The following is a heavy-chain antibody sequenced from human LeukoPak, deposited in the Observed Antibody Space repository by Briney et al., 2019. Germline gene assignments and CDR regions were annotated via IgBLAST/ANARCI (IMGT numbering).Heavy chain of an antibody. CDR1: GFTFSRYG. CDR3: ARPLVGGALDY. J-gene: IGHJ4*02. D-gene: IGHD1-26*01. CDR2: IWYDGSNE. V-gene: IGHV3-33*01. Sequence: PGGSLRLSCAASGFTFSRYGMHCVRQAPGKGLEWVAVIWYDGSNEYYADSVKGRFTIFRDNSKNTLHLQMNSLRAEDTAVYYCARPLVGGALDYWGQGTLVTVSS.